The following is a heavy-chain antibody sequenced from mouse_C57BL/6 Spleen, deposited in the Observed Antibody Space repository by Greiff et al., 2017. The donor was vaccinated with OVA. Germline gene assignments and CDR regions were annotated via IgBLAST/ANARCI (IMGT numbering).Heavy chain of an antibody. CDR2: INPSTGGT. CDR3: ARGGGTWFAY. CDR1: GYSFTGYY. D-gene: IGHD1-1*02. V-gene: IGHV1-42*01. J-gene: IGHJ3*01. Sequence: DVQLVESGPELVKPGASVKISCKASGYSFTGYYMNWVKQSPEKSLEWIGEINPSTGGTTYNQKFKAKATLTVDKSSSTAYMQLKSLTSEDSAVYYCARGGGTWFAYWGQGTLVTVSA.